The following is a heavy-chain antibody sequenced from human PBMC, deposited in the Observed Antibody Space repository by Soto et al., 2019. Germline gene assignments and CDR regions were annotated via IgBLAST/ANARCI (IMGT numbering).Heavy chain of an antibody. V-gene: IGHV1-69*06. CDR2: IIPIFGTA. J-gene: IGHJ5*02. CDR1: GGANSSCA. D-gene: IGHD3-22*01. CDR3: ARARYYYDSSGYYPNWFDP. Sequence: PSAKVSCKASGGANSSCAILWVRQAPGQGLEWMGGIIPIFGTANYAQKFQGRVTITADKSTSTAYMELSSLRSEDTAVYYCARARYYYDSSGYYPNWFDPWGQGTLVTVSS.